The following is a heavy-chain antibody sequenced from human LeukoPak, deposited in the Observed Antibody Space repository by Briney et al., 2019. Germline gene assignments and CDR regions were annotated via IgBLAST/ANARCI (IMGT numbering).Heavy chain of an antibody. D-gene: IGHD3-22*01. Sequence: GGSLRLSCAASGFTLSSHGMHWVRQAPGKGLEWVAVLWYHGRNEYYADSVKGRFCISRDTSRSTVYLQMSSLRAEDTAVYYCARDDDTNSHYSLFEYWGQGTRVTVSS. J-gene: IGHJ4*02. CDR1: GFTLSSHG. V-gene: IGHV3-33*01. CDR3: ARDDDTNSHYSLFEY. CDR2: LWYHGRNE.